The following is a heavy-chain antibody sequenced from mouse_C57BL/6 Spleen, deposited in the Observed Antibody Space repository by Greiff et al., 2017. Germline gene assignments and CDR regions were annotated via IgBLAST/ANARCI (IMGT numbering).Heavy chain of an antibody. Sequence: QVQLQQPGAELVKPGASVKLSCKASGYTFTSYWMHWVKQRPGRGLEWIGRIDPNSGGTKYNEKFKSKATLTVDKPSSTAHMRISSLTSEDSAVYYCAGDSPYYYAMDYWGQGTSVTVSS. V-gene: IGHV1-72*01. D-gene: IGHD3-2*01. CDR2: IDPNSGGT. CDR3: AGDSPYYYAMDY. CDR1: GYTFTSYW. J-gene: IGHJ4*01.